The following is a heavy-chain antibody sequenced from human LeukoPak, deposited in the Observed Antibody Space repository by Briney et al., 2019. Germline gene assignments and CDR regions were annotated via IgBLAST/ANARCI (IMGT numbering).Heavy chain of an antibody. J-gene: IGHJ2*01. D-gene: IGHD4-17*01. CDR3: ARGTVTQDWYFDL. CDR1: AFVFSNYN. V-gene: IGHV3-48*01. Sequence: PGGSLRLSCAASAFVFSNYNMNWVRPAPGKGLEWISYISHSSSAMYYADSVKGRFTISRDNAKNSLFLQMSRLRAEDTALYYCARGTVTQDWYFDLWGRGTLVTVSS. CDR2: ISHSSSAM.